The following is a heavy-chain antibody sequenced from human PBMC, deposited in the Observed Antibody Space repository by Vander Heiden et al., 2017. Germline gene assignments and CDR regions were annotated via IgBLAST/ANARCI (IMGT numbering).Heavy chain of an antibody. CDR2: ISGSGGST. CDR3: ATYSSSWSLKH. J-gene: IGHJ1*01. CDR1: GFTFSSYA. D-gene: IGHD6-13*01. V-gene: IGHV3-23*01. Sequence: EVQLLESGGGLVQPGGSLRLSCAASGFTFSSYAMSWVRQAPGKGLEWVLAISGSGGSTYYADSVKGRFTISRDNSKNTLYLQMNSLRAEDTAVYYCATYSSSWSLKHWGQGTLVTVSS.